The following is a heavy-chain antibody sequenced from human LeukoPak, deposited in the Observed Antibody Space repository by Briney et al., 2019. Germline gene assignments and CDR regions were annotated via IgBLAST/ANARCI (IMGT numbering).Heavy chain of an antibody. CDR2: INWNGGRT. D-gene: IGHD1-26*01. J-gene: IGHJ4*02. V-gene: IGHV3-20*04. Sequence: GGSLRLSCAASGFTFDDYAMSWVRQVPGKGLEWVSGINWNGGRTGYADSVKGRFTISRDNAKNSLYLQLNSLRAEDTAVYYCAKGVGATWRYYFDYWGQGTLVTVSS. CDR3: AKGVGATWRYYFDY. CDR1: GFTFDDYA.